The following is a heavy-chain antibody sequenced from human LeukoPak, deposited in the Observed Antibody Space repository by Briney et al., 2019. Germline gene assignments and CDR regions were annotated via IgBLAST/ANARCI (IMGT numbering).Heavy chain of an antibody. V-gene: IGHV1-69*13. D-gene: IGHD5-18*01. Sequence: ASVKVSCKASGGTFSSYAISWVRQAPGQGLEWMGGIIPIFGTANYAQKFQGRVTITADESTSTAYMELSSLRSEDTDVYYCARVPSKGARSDSYGYLRSYYYYGMDVWGQGTTVTVSS. CDR2: IIPIFGTA. CDR1: GGTFSSYA. J-gene: IGHJ6*02. CDR3: ARVPSKGARSDSYGYLRSYYYYGMDV.